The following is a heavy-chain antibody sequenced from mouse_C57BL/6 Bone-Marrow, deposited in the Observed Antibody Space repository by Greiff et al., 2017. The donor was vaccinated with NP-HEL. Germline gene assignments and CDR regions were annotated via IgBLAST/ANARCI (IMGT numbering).Heavy chain of an antibody. J-gene: IGHJ4*01. Sequence: EVKLMESGGGLVQSGRSLRLSCATSGFTFSDFYMEWVRQAPGKGLEWIAASRNKANDYTTEYSASVKGRFIVSRDTSQSILYLQMNALRAEDTAIYYYARDAPEGYAMDYWGQGTSVTVSS. CDR1: GFTFSDFY. CDR3: ARDAPEGYAMDY. V-gene: IGHV7-1*01. CDR2: SRNKANDYTT.